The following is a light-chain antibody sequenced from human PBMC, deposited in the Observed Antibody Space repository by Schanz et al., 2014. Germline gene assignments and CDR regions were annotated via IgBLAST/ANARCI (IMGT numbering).Light chain of an antibody. CDR3: QTWDSRTVL. Sequence: SSELTQPPSLSVSPGQTASITCSGAELGNKYASWYQQKSGQSPVLVIYQDNKRPAGIPERFSGSNSGNKATLTISGTQALDEADYYCQTWDSRTVLFGGGTKLTVL. J-gene: IGLJ3*02. V-gene: IGLV3-1*01. CDR2: QDN. CDR1: ELGNKY.